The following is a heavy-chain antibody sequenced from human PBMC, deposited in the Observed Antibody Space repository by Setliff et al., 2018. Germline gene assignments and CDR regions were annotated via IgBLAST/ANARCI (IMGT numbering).Heavy chain of an antibody. CDR2: IYHSGST. CDR3: ASMGATRDY. D-gene: IGHD1-26*01. V-gene: IGHV4-34*01. Sequence: SETLSLTCAVYGGSFSGYYWGWIRQPPGKGLEWIGEIYHSGSTNYNPSLKSRVTISVDTSKNQFSLRLSSVTAADTAVYYCASMGATRDYWGQGTLVTVSS. CDR1: GGSFSGYY. J-gene: IGHJ4*02.